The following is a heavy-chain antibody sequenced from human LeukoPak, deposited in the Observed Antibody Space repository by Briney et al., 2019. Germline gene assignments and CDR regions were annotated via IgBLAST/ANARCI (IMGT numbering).Heavy chain of an antibody. V-gene: IGHV3-9*01. Sequence: PGGSLRLSCAASGFTFDDYALHWVRQAPGKGLEWVAGISWNSGSIGYADSVKGRFTISRDNAKNSLYLQMNSLRAEDTVLYYCAKDTYYYGSGSYPPNYYYYGMDVWGQGTTVTVSS. CDR1: GFTFDDYA. D-gene: IGHD3-10*01. J-gene: IGHJ6*02. CDR2: ISWNSGSI. CDR3: AKDTYYYGSGSYPPNYYYYGMDV.